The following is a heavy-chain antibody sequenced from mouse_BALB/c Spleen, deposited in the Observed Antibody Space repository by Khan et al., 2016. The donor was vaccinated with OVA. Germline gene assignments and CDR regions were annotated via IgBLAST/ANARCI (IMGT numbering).Heavy chain of an antibody. J-gene: IGHJ2*01. Sequence: QVQLKQSGAELVRPGASVKLSCRTSGYIFTNYWIHWVKQRSGQGLEWIARIYPGTDNTYYNEKLKDKATLTADRSSSTAYMQLSSLKSEDSAVYFCAREESLYYVGYWGQGTTLTVSS. CDR3: AREESLYYVGY. CDR2: IYPGTDNT. CDR1: GYIFTNYW. D-gene: IGHD6-2*01. V-gene: IGHV1-76*01.